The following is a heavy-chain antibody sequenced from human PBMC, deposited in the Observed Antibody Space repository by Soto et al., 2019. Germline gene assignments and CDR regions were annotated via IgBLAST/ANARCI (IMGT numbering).Heavy chain of an antibody. CDR1: GVSITNTSYY. CDR3: ARHGSY. V-gene: IGHV4-39*01. Sequence: QLQLQESGPGLVKPSETLSITCTVSGVSITNTSYYWGWIRQSPGKGLEWIGTIYFSGSTFYNPSLKRRLTISVDTAKSQFSLRLSSVTSADTAVYYCARHGSYWGQGTLVAVSS. CDR2: IYFSGST. J-gene: IGHJ4*02.